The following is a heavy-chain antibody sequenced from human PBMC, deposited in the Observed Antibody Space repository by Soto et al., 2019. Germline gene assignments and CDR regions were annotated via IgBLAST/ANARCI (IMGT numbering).Heavy chain of an antibody. D-gene: IGHD3-10*01. CDR3: TRWDSGATLDY. J-gene: IGHJ4*02. V-gene: IGHV3-73*01. Sequence: PGVSLRLSFAASGFTFSVSAIHWARQASGKGLEWVGRIRSKANSYATAYAASVKGRFTISRDDSKNTAYLQMNSLKTEDTAVYYCTRWDSGATLDYWGQGTLVTVSS. CDR2: IRSKANSYAT. CDR1: GFTFSVSA.